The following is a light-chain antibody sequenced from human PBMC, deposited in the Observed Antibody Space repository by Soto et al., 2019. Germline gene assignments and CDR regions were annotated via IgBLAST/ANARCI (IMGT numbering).Light chain of an antibody. V-gene: IGKV3-11*01. CDR1: QSLSSY. Sequence: EIVLTQSPATLSLSPGERATLSCRASQSLSSYLAWYQQRRGQAPRLLIYDASRRATGIPARFSGSGSGTVFTLSISSLAPEDFAVYYCQQRSDWPLTFGGGTKVEIK. J-gene: IGKJ4*01. CDR3: QQRSDWPLT. CDR2: DAS.